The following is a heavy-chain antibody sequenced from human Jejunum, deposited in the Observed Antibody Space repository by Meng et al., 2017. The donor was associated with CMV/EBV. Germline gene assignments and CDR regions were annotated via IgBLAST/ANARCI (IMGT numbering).Heavy chain of an antibody. D-gene: IGHD2-15*01. CDR3: VRELHGGTFDY. Sequence: SCKTSGYDFISYYLHWVRQATGQGLEWMGIIGPSDGTVHLAQKFQGRLVMTRVTSASAVYMKLSSLRAEDTAIYHCVRELHGGTFDYWGQGTLVTVSS. CDR1: GYDFISYY. CDR2: IGPSDGTV. V-gene: IGHV1-46*01. J-gene: IGHJ4*02.